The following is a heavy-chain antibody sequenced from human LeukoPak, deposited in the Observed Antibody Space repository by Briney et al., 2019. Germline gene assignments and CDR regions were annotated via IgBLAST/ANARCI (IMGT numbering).Heavy chain of an antibody. CDR1: GFTFDDYA. V-gene: IGHV3-9*01. CDR3: VKDADSIVGAQMDF. Sequence: GGPLRLSCVASGFTFDDYAMHWVRQAPGKGLEWVSGLSWNSDKIDYADSVMGRFTISRDNAENSLYLQMSSLRTEDTAFYFCVKDADSIVGAQMDFRGQGTLVTVSS. CDR2: LSWNSDKI. D-gene: IGHD1-26*01. J-gene: IGHJ4*02.